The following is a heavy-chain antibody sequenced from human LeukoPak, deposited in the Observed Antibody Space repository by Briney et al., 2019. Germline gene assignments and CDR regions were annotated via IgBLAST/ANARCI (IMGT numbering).Heavy chain of an antibody. D-gene: IGHD5-24*01. V-gene: IGHV4-34*01. CDR1: GGSFSGYY. J-gene: IGHJ3*02. Sequence: SETLSLTCAVYGGSFSGYYWSWIRQPPGKGLEWIGEINHSGSTNYNPSLKSRVTISVDTSKNQFSLKLSSVAAADTAVYYCARGPGGRDGYNLAFDIWGQGTMVTVSS. CDR3: ARGPGGRDGYNLAFDI. CDR2: INHSGST.